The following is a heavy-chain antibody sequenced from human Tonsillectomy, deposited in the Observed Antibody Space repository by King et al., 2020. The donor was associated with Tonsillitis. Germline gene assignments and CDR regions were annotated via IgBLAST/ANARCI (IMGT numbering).Heavy chain of an antibody. V-gene: IGHV3-21*01. CDR2: INPKSDYI. D-gene: IGHD1-26*01. CDR1: GFTFSDYS. CDR3: ARGNSGSYQRDDALDP. Sequence: QLVQSGGGLVEPGGSLRLSCTASGFTFSDYSMNWVRQAPGKGLEWVTSINPKSDYIYYADPLKGRFTVSRDNAKDLLYLQMNILEVEDTGVYYCARGNSGSYQRDDALDPWGKGTRVTV. J-gene: IGHJ3*01.